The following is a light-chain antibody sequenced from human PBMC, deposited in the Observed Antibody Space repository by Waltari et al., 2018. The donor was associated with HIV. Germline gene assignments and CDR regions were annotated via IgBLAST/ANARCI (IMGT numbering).Light chain of an antibody. CDR2: AAS. CDR1: QGIRKD. V-gene: IGKV1-6*01. Sequence: AIKMTQSPSPLSSSVGDRVTITCRASQGIRKDLGWYQQKPGKAPKLLIYAASSLQSWVPSRFSGSGSGTDFTLTISSLQPEDFATYYCLQDYNFPKTFGQGTKVEIK. CDR3: LQDYNFPKT. J-gene: IGKJ1*01.